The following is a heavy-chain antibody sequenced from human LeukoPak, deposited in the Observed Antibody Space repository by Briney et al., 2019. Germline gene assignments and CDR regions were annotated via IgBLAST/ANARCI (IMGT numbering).Heavy chain of an antibody. CDR3: ARHYDLWSAYSY. V-gene: IGHV4-4*02. CDR1: GGSIKNDYW. J-gene: IGHJ4*02. CDR2: IYYTGSV. Sequence: PSGTLSPTCTVYGGSIKNDYWWTWVRQSPGKGLEWIGEIYYTGSVNYNLSLGSRVTISRDTSKSQFSLMLRSVTAADTAVYYCARHYDLWSAYSYWGQGLLVTVSS. D-gene: IGHD3-3*01.